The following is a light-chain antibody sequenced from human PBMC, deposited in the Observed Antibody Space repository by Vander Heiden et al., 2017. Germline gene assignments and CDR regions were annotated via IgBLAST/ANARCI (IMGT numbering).Light chain of an antibody. J-gene: IGKJ2*01. CDR2: GAS. CDR3: QQYNNWPSMYT. CDR1: QSVSSS. Sequence: EIVMTQSPATLSVSPGERATPSCRASQSVSSSLAWYQQKPGQAPRLLIYGASTRATGIPARFSGSGSGTEFTLTISSLQSEDFAVYYCQQYNNWPSMYTFGQGTKLEIK. V-gene: IGKV3-15*01.